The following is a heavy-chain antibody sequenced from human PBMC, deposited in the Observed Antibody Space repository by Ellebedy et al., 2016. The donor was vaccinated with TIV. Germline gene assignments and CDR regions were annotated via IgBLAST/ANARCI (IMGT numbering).Heavy chain of an antibody. Sequence: PGGSLRLSCAASGFTFSSYAMHWVRQAPGKGLEWVAVISYDGSNKYYEDSVKGRFTISRDNSKNTLYLQMNSLRAEDTAVYYCARVRVRGVIISPMDVWGQGTTVTVSS. V-gene: IGHV3-30*07. D-gene: IGHD3-10*01. CDR1: GFTFSSYA. J-gene: IGHJ6*02. CDR3: ARVRVRGVIISPMDV. CDR2: ISYDGSNK.